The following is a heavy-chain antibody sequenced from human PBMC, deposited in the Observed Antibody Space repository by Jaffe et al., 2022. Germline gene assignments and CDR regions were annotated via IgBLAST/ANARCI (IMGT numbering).Heavy chain of an antibody. CDR1: GFTFSSYW. D-gene: IGHD3-10*01. Sequence: EVQLVESGGGLVQPGGSLRLSCAASGFTFSSYWMSWVRQAPGKGLEWVANIKQDGSEKYYVDSVKGRFTISRDNAKNSLYLQMNSLRAEDTAVYYCARDRSYYIEPADALDYWGQGTLVTVSS. V-gene: IGHV3-7*01. CDR3: ARDRSYYIEPADALDY. CDR2: IKQDGSEK. J-gene: IGHJ4*02.